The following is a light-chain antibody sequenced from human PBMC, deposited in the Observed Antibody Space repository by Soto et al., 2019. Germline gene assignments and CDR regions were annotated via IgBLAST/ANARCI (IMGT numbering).Light chain of an antibody. CDR1: SSDVGSYVL. J-gene: IGLJ2*01. CDR3: CSYAGSSVVV. CDR2: EDS. V-gene: IGLV2-23*01. Sequence: QSALTQPASVSGSPGQSMTISCTGTSSDVGSYVLVSWYQQHPGKAPKLIIYEDSQRPSGVSYRFSGSKSGNTASLTISGLKAEDEADYYCCSYAGSSVVVFGGGTKLTVL.